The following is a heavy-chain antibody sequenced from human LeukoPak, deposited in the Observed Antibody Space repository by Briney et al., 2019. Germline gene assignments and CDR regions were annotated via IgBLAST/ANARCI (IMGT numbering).Heavy chain of an antibody. CDR2: IYTSGST. CDR1: GGSISSYY. V-gene: IGHV4-4*07. Sequence: SETLSLTCTVSGGSISSYYWSLIRQPAGKGLEWIGRIYTSGSTNYNPSLKSRVTMSVDTSKNQFSLKLSSVTAADTAVYYCAREAILSSGYYYWFDPWGQGTLVTVSS. D-gene: IGHD3-22*01. J-gene: IGHJ5*02. CDR3: AREAILSSGYYYWFDP.